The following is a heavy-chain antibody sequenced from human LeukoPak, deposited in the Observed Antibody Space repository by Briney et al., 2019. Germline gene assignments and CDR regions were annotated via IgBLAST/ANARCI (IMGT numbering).Heavy chain of an antibody. CDR2: ISSSSSYI. V-gene: IGHV3-21*01. CDR1: GFTFSSYS. CDR3: ARDHRGYSGYDLGY. J-gene: IGHJ4*02. Sequence: KPGGSLRLSCAASGFTFSSYSMNWVRQAPGKGLEWVSSISSSSSYIYYADSVKGRFTISRDNAKNSLYLQMNSLRAEDTAVYYCARDHRGYSGYDLGYWGQGTLVTVSS. D-gene: IGHD5-12*01.